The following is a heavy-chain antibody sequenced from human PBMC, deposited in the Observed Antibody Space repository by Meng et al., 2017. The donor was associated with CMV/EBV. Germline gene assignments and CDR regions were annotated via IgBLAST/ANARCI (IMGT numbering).Heavy chain of an antibody. CDR3: ARGGNWFDP. J-gene: IGHJ5*02. Sequence: QVQLPQVGAGPLKPSETPSLTCAVYGGSFSGYYWSWIRQPPGKGLEWIGEINHSGSTNYNPSLKSRVTISVDTSKNQFSLKLSSVTAADTAVYYCARGGNWFDPWGQGTLVTVSS. CDR2: INHSGST. CDR1: GGSFSGYY. V-gene: IGHV4-34*01.